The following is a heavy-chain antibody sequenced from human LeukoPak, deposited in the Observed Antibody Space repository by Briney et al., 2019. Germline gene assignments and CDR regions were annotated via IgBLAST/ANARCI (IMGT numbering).Heavy chain of an antibody. D-gene: IGHD1-7*01. J-gene: IGHJ5*02. CDR2: ISAYNGYT. V-gene: IGHV1-18*01. CDR3: ARVKTGTTSPWFDP. CDR1: GYSFTKYG. Sequence: ASVKVSCKASGYSFTKYGISWVRQAPGQGLEWMGWISAYNGYTNYAQKFQGRVTMTTDTSTTTGYMELRSLISDDTAVYYCARVKTGTTSPWFDPWGQGTLVTVSS.